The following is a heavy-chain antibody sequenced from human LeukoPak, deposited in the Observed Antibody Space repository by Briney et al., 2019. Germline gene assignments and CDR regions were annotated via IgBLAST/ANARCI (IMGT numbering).Heavy chain of an antibody. J-gene: IGHJ4*02. CDR2: IYNSGIM. CDR1: GGSISSRRYY. V-gene: IGHV4-39*01. D-gene: IGHD4-17*01. CDR3: ARHVGRAGDEPYFDY. Sequence: SETLSLTCTVSGGSISSRRYYWGWIRQPPGQGLEWIGSIYNSGIMYYDPSLKSRVTISVDTSKNQFSLNLISVTAADTAVYYCARHVGRAGDEPYFDYWGQGALVTVSS.